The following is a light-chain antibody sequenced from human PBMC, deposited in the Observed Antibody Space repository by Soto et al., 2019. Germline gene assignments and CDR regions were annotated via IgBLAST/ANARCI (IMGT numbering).Light chain of an antibody. V-gene: IGKV1-39*01. J-gene: IGKJ5*01. CDR1: QSISSY. CDR3: QQSYSTPPIT. CDR2: AAS. Sequence: DIQMTQSPSSLSASVGDRVTITCRASQSISSYLNWYHQKPGKAPKLLIYAASSLQSGVPSRFSGSGSGTDFTLTISSLHSEDFATYYCQQSYSTPPITFGQGTRLEIK.